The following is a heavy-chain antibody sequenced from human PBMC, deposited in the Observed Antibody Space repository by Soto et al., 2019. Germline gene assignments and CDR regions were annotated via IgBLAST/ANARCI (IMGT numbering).Heavy chain of an antibody. V-gene: IGHV3-23*01. Sequence: GGSLRLSCAASGFTFNNYAMSWVRQAPGKGLEWVSGISSTGGGTYYADSVKGRFTISRDNSKNTLYLQMNNLRAGDTALYYCAKGHDIVVVPTVDYWGQGTLVTVSS. CDR3: AKGHDIVVVPTVDY. CDR1: GFTFNNYA. J-gene: IGHJ4*02. D-gene: IGHD2-15*01. CDR2: ISSTGGGT.